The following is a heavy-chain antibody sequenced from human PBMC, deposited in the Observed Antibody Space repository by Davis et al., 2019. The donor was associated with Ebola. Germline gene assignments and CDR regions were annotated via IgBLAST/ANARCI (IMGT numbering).Heavy chain of an antibody. CDR1: GFTFSNYG. CDR2: ISSGGSTI. CDR3: ARGVYYFDY. Sequence: GESLKISCPASGFTFSNYGMNWVRQAPGKGLQWLSYISSGGSTIHYADSLKGRFTVSRDNAKNSLYLQMNSLRDEDTAVYYCARGVYYFDYWGQGTLVTVSS. V-gene: IGHV3-48*02. J-gene: IGHJ4*02. D-gene: IGHD2-8*01.